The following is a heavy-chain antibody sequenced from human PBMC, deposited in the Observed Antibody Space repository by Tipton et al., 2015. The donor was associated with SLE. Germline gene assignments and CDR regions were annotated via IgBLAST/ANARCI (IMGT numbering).Heavy chain of an antibody. Sequence: TLSLTCTVSGGSISSYYWSWFRQPAGKGLGWIGRISTSGSTNYHPSHKSRVTMSVDTSQNQFSLKLSSVTAADTAVYYCARDPTYGGNSGLDYWGQGTLVTVSS. J-gene: IGHJ4*02. D-gene: IGHD4-23*01. CDR1: GGSISSYY. CDR3: ARDPTYGGNSGLDY. V-gene: IGHV4-4*07. CDR2: ISTSGST.